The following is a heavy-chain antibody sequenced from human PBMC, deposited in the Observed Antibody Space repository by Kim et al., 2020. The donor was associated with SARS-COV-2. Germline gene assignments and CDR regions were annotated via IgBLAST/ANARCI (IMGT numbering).Heavy chain of an antibody. J-gene: IGHJ4*02. Sequence: SETLSLTCTVSGGSIGNSGNYWIWIRQHPGKGLECIGYIFYTGTTYYSPSLRSRVAMSVDTSQNQFSLRLNSVTAADTAVYXCATLGKKYGNSVDFWGQGTLVTVSS. V-gene: IGHV4-31*03. CDR1: GGSIGNSGNY. CDR3: ATLGKKYGNSVDF. D-gene: IGHD1-1*01. CDR2: IFYTGTT.